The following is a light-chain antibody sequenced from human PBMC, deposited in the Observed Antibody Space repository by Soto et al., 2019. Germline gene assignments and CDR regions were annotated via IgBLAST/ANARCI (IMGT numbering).Light chain of an antibody. CDR1: QSITNY. CDR2: GAS. CDR3: QQGYTTPRT. V-gene: IGKV1-39*01. Sequence: DIKVTQSPSSLSASVGDRVTITCRASQSITNYLNWYQQISGRAPELLIYGASTLRSGIPSRFSGSGSGTDFTLTINGLQAEDSATYYCQQGYTTPRTFGQGTKVEV. J-gene: IGKJ1*01.